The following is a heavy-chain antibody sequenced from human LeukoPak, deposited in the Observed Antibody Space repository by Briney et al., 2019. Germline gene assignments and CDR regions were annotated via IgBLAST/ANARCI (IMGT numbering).Heavy chain of an antibody. V-gene: IGHV3-30*03. D-gene: IGHD2-15*01. CDR2: ISYDGGNK. CDR3: ARDCSGGSCYRAFDY. J-gene: IGHJ4*02. CDR1: GFTFSNYG. Sequence: GGSLRLSCAASGFTFSNYGMHWVRQAPGKGLEWVAVISYDGGNKYYANSVKGRFTISRDNSKNSLYLQMNSLRAEDTAVYYCARDCSGGSCYRAFDYWGQGTLVTVSS.